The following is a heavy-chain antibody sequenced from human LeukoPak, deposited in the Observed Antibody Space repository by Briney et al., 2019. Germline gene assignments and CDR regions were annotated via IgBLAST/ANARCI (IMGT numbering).Heavy chain of an antibody. Sequence: PGGSLTLSCAASGFTFSSYSMNWVRQAPGKGLEWVAVIWFDGSKKYYADSVKGRFTISRDDPKNTLYLQMNSLRAEDTAVYYCARDSNYYGMDVWGQGTTVTVSS. CDR1: GFTFSSYS. J-gene: IGHJ6*02. V-gene: IGHV3-33*08. CDR2: IWFDGSKK. CDR3: ARDSNYYGMDV.